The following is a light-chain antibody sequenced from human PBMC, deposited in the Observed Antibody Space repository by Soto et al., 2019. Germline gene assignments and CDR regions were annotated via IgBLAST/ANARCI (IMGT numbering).Light chain of an antibody. CDR2: DNN. Sequence: QSVLTQPPSVSGAAGQRVTISCTGSSSNIGAGYDVHWYQQFPGTAPKLLIYDNNNRPSAVPARFSGSKSGTSASLAITGLEPEDDADYYCQSYDSSLSGYVVFGGGTKLTVL. J-gene: IGLJ2*01. V-gene: IGLV1-40*01. CDR1: SSNIGAGYD. CDR3: QSYDSSLSGYVV.